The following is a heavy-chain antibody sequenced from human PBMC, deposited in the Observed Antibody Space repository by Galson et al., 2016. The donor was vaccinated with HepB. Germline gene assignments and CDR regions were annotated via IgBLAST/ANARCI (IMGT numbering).Heavy chain of an antibody. Sequence: SLRLSCAVSGFSVIYNSMNWVRQAPGKGLEWVSVIYPGGGTKYADPVKDRFTLSTDNSKNTLYLQMNFLRAEDTAVYFCARDPPGSTMGDAFDIWGLGTMVTVSS. J-gene: IGHJ3*02. CDR3: ARDPPGSTMGDAFDI. D-gene: IGHD3-10*01. CDR1: GFSVIYNS. V-gene: IGHV3-66*01. CDR2: IYPGGGT.